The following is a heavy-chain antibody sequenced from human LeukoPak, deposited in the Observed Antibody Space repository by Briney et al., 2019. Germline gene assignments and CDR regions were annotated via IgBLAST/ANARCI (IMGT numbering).Heavy chain of an antibody. V-gene: IGHV3-66*01. CDR3: AAGGEAAPGNYFDY. D-gene: IGHD6-13*01. CDR1: EFTVNNNF. Sequence: GGSLRLSCAVSEFTVNNNFMSWVRQAPGKGLEWVSLIYSGGSTYYADSVRGRFTISRDYSKNTLYLQMNSLRAEDTAVYYCAAGGEAAPGNYFDYWGQGTLVTVSS. J-gene: IGHJ4*02. CDR2: IYSGGST.